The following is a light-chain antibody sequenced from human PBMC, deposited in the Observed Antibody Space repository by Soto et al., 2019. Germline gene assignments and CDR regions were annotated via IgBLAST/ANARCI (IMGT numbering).Light chain of an antibody. CDR2: GAS. Sequence: EIGLTQSQGTLSLSPGERATRACRASQSVTSNYLAWYQQKPGLVPRPLIYGASIRAAGVPDRLSGSGSGTDFTLTISRLEPEDYAVYYCQQYGTSPHTFGQGTKLEIK. V-gene: IGKV3-20*01. J-gene: IGKJ2*01. CDR3: QQYGTSPHT. CDR1: QSVTSNY.